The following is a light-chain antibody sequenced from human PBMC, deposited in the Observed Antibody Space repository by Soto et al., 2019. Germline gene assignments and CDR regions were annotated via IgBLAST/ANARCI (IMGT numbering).Light chain of an antibody. J-gene: IGLJ3*02. V-gene: IGLV4-60*03. CDR1: SGHGSYI. CDR3: EAWDSNTRV. Sequence: QPVLTQSSSASASLGSSVKLTCTLSSGHGSYIIAWHQQQPGEAPRYLMSVETGGSYNKGSGVPDRFSGSSSGADRFLTISNLQSEDEADYYCEAWDSNTRVFGGGTQLTVL. CDR2: VETGGSY.